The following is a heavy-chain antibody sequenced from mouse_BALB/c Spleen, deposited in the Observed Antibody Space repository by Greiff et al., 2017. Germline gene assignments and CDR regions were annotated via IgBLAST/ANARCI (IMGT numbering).Heavy chain of an antibody. CDR1: GYTFTSYW. D-gene: IGHD2-10*02. V-gene: IGHV1S127*01. CDR3: TREYGPVCDY. Sequence: QVQLQQPGAELVKPGASVKMSCKASGYTFTSYWMHWVKQRPGQGLEWIGVIDPSDSYTSYNQKFKGKATLTVDTSSSTAYMQLSSLTSEDSAVYYCTREYGPVCDYWGQGTTLTVSS. CDR2: IDPSDSYT. J-gene: IGHJ2*01.